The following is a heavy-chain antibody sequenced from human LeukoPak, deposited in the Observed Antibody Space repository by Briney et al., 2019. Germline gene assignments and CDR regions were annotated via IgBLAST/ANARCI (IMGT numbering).Heavy chain of an antibody. V-gene: IGHV1-3*01. Sequence: ASVKVPCKASGYTFTSYAMHWVRQAPGQRLEWMGWINAGNGNTKYSQKFQGRVTITRDTSASTAYMELSSLRSEDTAVYYCARDEAYYGSGSYGWFDPWGQGTLVTVSS. CDR1: GYTFTSYA. CDR2: INAGNGNT. J-gene: IGHJ5*02. D-gene: IGHD3-10*01. CDR3: ARDEAYYGSGSYGWFDP.